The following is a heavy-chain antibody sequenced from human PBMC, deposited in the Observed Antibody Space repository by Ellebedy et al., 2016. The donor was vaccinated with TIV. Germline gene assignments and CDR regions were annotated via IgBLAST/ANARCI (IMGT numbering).Heavy chain of an antibody. Sequence: GESLKISCAASGFTFSTYSMSWVRQAPGKGLECVASIKQGGSEEYHVDSVKGRFTISRDNAKNSLYLQMNSLRAEDTAVYYCARDGQWLVQGRFDYWGQGTLVTVSS. V-gene: IGHV3-7*01. D-gene: IGHD6-19*01. CDR2: IKQGGSEE. J-gene: IGHJ4*02. CDR1: GFTFSTYS. CDR3: ARDGQWLVQGRFDY.